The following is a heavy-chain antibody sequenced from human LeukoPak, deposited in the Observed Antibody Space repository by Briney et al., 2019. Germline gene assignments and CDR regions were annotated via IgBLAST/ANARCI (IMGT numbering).Heavy chain of an antibody. CDR1: GYTFTSYA. V-gene: IGHV1-3*02. Sequence: ASVKVSCKASGYTFTSYAMHWVRQAPGQRLEWMGWSNAGNGNTKYSQEFQGRVTITRDTSASTAYMELSSLRSEDTAVYYCARDPDATHKLDYWGQGTLVTVSS. D-gene: IGHD1-14*01. CDR3: ARDPDATHKLDY. J-gene: IGHJ4*02. CDR2: SNAGNGNT.